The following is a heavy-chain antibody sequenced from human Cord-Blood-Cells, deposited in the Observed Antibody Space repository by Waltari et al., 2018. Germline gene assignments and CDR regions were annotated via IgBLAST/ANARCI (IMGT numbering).Heavy chain of an antibody. D-gene: IGHD2-15*01. CDR1: GFTFSSYE. CDR2: ISSSGSTI. V-gene: IGHV3-48*03. CDR3: ARGCSGGSCYFDY. Sequence: EVQLVESGGGLVQPGGSLRLSCAASGFTFSSYEMNWVRQAPGKGLEWVSYISSSGSTIYYADSVKGRFTISRENAKNSLYLQMNSRIAEDTAVYYCARGCSGGSCYFDYWGQGTLVTVSS. J-gene: IGHJ4*02.